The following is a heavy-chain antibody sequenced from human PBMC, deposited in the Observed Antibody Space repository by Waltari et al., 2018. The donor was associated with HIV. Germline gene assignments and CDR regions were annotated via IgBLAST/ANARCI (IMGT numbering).Heavy chain of an antibody. Sequence: QVQLQQWGAGLLKPSETLSLTCAVYGGSFSGYYWSWIRQPPRKGLEWIGEINHSGSTNYNPSLKSRVTISVDTSKNQFSLKLSSVTAADTAVYYCARGCSGGSCYSDYYYGMDVWGQGTTVTVSS. CDR1: GGSFSGYY. D-gene: IGHD2-15*01. V-gene: IGHV4-34*01. J-gene: IGHJ6*02. CDR3: ARGCSGGSCYSDYYYGMDV. CDR2: INHSGST.